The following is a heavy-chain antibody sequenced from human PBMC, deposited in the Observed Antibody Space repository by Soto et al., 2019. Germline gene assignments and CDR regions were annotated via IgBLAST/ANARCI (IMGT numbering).Heavy chain of an antibody. CDR1: GVSITNSGDS. Sequence: SETLSLTCTVSGVSITNSGDSWSWIRQPPGKGLEWIGYIYHSGSTYYNPSLKSRVTISVDRSKNQFSLKLSSVTAADTAVYYCARVPSPWGQGTLVTVSS. CDR2: IYHSGST. V-gene: IGHV4-30-2*01. J-gene: IGHJ5*02. CDR3: ARVPSP.